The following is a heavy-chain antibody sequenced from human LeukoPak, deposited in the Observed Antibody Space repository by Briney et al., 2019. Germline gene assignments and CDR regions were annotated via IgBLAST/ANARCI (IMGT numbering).Heavy chain of an antibody. J-gene: IGHJ4*02. CDR2: ISYDGSNK. Sequence: GGSLRLSCAASGFTFSSYAMHWVRQAPGKGLEWVAVISYDGSNKYYADSVKGRFTISRDKSKNTLYLQMNSLRAEDTAVYYCAREGDGYNLRPFDYWGQGTLVTVSS. D-gene: IGHD5-24*01. CDR3: AREGDGYNLRPFDY. V-gene: IGHV3-30-3*01. CDR1: GFTFSSYA.